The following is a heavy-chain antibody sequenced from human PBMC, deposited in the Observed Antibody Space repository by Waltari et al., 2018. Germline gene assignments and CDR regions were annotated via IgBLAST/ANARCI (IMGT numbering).Heavy chain of an antibody. Sequence: QVQLQQWGAGLLKPSETLSLTCAVYGGSFSGYYWSWIRQPPGKGLEWIGEINHVRRTSDNPSCKSRFTISVDTSKNQFSLRLGSVTAAATAVYYCARGLGYYDYVWGSLSVYYFDYWGQGTLVTVSS. J-gene: IGHJ4*02. CDR1: GGSFSGYY. CDR3: ARGLGYYDYVWGSLSVYYFDY. CDR2: INHVRRT. V-gene: IGHV4-34*01. D-gene: IGHD3-16*01.